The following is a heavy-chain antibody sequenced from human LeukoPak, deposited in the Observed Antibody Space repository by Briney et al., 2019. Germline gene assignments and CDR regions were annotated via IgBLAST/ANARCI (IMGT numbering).Heavy chain of an antibody. Sequence: GGSLRLSCSASGFTFKTYAMSWVRQAPGKGLEWVSGIRSSGDSTYYADSVKGRFTISRDNAKSTLYLQMNSLRAEDTAVYYCARVRDDYTYFDCWGQGTLVTVSS. CDR1: GFTFKTYA. J-gene: IGHJ4*02. V-gene: IGHV3-23*01. CDR3: ARVRDDYTYFDC. D-gene: IGHD4-11*01. CDR2: IRSSGDST.